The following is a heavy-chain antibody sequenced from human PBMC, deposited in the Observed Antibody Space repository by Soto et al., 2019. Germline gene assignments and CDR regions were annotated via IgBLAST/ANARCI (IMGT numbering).Heavy chain of an antibody. D-gene: IGHD6-19*01. Sequence: QVQLVESGGGVVQPGRSPRLSCAASGFTFSSYGMHWVRQAPGKGLEWVAVISYDGSNKYYADFVKGRFTISRDNSKNTLYMQMNSQIAEDTAVYYCAKDRPGYSSGWTQRYYFDYWGQGTLVTVSS. CDR3: AKDRPGYSSGWTQRYYFDY. J-gene: IGHJ4*02. V-gene: IGHV3-30*18. CDR1: GFTFSSYG. CDR2: ISYDGSNK.